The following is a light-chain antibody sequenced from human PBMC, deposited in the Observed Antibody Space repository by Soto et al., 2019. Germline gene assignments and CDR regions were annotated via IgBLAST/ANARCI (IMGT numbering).Light chain of an antibody. CDR3: QQCRTYPT. CDR1: QAISTN. Sequence: AIQLTQSPSSLSASIGDRVTITCRASQAISTNLAWYQHKPGTVPKVLIYDASILESGVPSRFSGSGAGTDFTLIISSLQPEDFATYYCQQCRTYPTFGGGTKVEVQ. CDR2: DAS. J-gene: IGKJ4*01. V-gene: IGKV1-13*02.